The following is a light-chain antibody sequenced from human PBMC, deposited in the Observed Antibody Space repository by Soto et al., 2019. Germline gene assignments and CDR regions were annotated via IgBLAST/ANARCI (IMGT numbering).Light chain of an antibody. V-gene: IGKV3-15*01. CDR3: QQYNNWPWT. CDR1: QSVSSD. J-gene: IGKJ1*01. CDR2: GAS. Sequence: EKVMTQSPATLSVSPGERATLSCRASQSVSSDLAWYQQKPGQAPRLLIYGASTRATGIPARFSGSGSGTEFTLIISSLQSEDFAVDFCQQYNNWPWTFGQGTKVEIK.